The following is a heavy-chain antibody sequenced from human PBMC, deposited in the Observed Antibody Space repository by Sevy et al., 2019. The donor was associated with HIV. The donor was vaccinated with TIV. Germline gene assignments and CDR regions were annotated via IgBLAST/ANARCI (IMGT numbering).Heavy chain of an antibody. V-gene: IGHV4-30-4*08. CDR2: FFHSYSP. J-gene: IGHJ4*02. CDR3: ARSQNVDSAPFDY. CDR1: GNSLSSDDYY. D-gene: IGHD5-18*01. Sequence: SETLSLTCSVSGNSLSSDDYYWSWVRQPPGKGLEWIAYFFHSYSPKYRPSLKSRLTISIDTPKNPFSLKVTSVTAADSAVYYGARSQNVDSAPFDYWGQGTPVTVSS.